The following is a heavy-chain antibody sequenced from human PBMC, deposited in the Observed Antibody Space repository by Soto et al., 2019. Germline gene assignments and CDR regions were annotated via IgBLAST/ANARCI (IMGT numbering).Heavy chain of an antibody. V-gene: IGHV1-69*06. Sequence: GXSVKVSCKASVGTFSNYVVNWVRQAPGQGLERMGRIIPISGAANYAQKFQGRVTITADKSTSTSYMELSSLRSEDTAVYYCARDMTRTVVPYFDFWGQGPLVTVSS. CDR1: VGTFSNYV. CDR2: IIPISGAA. D-gene: IGHD1-7*01. CDR3: ARDMTRTVVPYFDF. J-gene: IGHJ4*02.